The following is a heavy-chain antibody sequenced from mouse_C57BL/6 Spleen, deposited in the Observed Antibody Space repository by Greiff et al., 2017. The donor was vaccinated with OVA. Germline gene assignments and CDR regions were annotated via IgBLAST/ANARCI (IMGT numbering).Heavy chain of an antibody. V-gene: IGHV5-4*01. CDR2: ISDGGSYT. Sequence: EVKLMESGGGLVKPGGSLKLSCAASGFTFSSYAMSWVRQTPEKRLEWVATISDGGSYTYYPDNVKGRFTISRDNAKNNLYLQMSHLKSEDTAMYYCARDDCYGFAYWGQGTLVTVSA. CDR3: ARDDCYGFAY. CDR1: GFTFSSYA. D-gene: IGHD1-1*01. J-gene: IGHJ3*01.